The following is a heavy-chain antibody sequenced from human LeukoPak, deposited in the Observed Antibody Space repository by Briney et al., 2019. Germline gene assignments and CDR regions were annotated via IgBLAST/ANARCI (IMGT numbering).Heavy chain of an antibody. J-gene: IGHJ4*02. Sequence: GRSLRLSCAASGFTFSSYGMHWVRQTPGKGLEWVANIKPDGSEIYYLDSVKGRFTISRDNAKNSLYLQMNSLRAEYTAVYYCTRSLDYWGQGTLVTVSS. V-gene: IGHV3-7*02. CDR3: TRSLDY. CDR1: GFTFSSYG. CDR2: IKPDGSEI.